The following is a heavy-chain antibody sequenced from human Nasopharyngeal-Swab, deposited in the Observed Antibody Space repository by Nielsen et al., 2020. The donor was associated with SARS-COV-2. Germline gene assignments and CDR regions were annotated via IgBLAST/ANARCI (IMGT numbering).Heavy chain of an antibody. D-gene: IGHD3-16*02. CDR1: GYTFTSYA. CDR2: INAGNGNT. J-gene: IGHJ4*02. CDR3: ARVLYDYIWGSYRSCDY. Sequence: ASVKVSCKASGYTFTSYAMHWVRQAPGQRLEWMGWINAGNGNTKYSQKFQGRVTMTTDTSTSTAYMELRSLRSDDTAVYYCARVLYDYIWGSYRSCDYWGQGTLVTVSS. V-gene: IGHV1-3*01.